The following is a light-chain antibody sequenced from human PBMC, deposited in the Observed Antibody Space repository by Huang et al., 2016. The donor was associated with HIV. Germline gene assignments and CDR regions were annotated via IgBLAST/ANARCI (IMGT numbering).Light chain of an antibody. V-gene: IGKV1-33*01. CDR2: DAF. CDR1: QDITNY. J-gene: IGKJ3*01. CDR3: QQYENFPLT. Sequence: DIQMTQSPSSLSASVGDRVTITCQASQDITNYLNWYQQKPGKAPKLLIYDAFNLEAGFPSRFSGSGSGTDFTFTISSLQPEDYGTYYCQQYENFPLTFGPGTKVDIK.